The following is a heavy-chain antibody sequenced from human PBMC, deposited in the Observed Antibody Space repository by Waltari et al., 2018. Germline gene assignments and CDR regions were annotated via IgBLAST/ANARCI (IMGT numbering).Heavy chain of an antibody. D-gene: IGHD2-15*01. CDR1: GFTFSSYW. CDR2: IKQEGSEK. CDR3: ARGPYCSGGSCYSDYYYGMDV. Sequence: EVQLVESGGGLVQPGGSLRLSCAASGFTFSSYWMSWVRQAPGKGLEWVANIKQEGSEKYYVDSVKGRFTISRDNAKNSLYLQMNSLRAEDTAVYYCARGPYCSGGSCYSDYYYGMDVWGQGTTVTVSS. V-gene: IGHV3-7*04. J-gene: IGHJ6*02.